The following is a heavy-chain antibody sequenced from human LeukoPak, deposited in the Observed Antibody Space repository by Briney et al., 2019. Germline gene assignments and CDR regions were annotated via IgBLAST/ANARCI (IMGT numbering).Heavy chain of an antibody. CDR2: INEDGSTT. D-gene: IGHD2-2*01. V-gene: IGHV3-74*01. CDR1: GFTFSSNW. CDR3: AREFSSVPEVYYYGMDV. Sequence: PGGSLRLSCAASGFTFSSNWMHWVRQAPGKGLVWVSRINEDGSTTNYADSVKGRSTIFRDNAKNTLYLQMNSLRAEDTAVYYCAREFSSVPEVYYYGMDVWGQGTTVTVSS. J-gene: IGHJ6*02.